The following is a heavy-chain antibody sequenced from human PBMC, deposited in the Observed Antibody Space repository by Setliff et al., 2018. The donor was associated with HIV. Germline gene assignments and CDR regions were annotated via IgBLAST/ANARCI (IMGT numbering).Heavy chain of an antibody. J-gene: IGHJ4*02. V-gene: IGHV4-34*01. Sequence: TLSLTCAVYGGSFSGYRSWIRQSPGKGLEWLGEINHSGNTHYDPSLKSRLTISIDTSKKQFSLKLTSVTASDAAIYYCVASSSWSCRLNYWRQVTMVTV. D-gene: IGHD2-2*01. CDR3: VASSSWSCRLNY. CDR1: GGSFSGY. CDR2: INHSGNT.